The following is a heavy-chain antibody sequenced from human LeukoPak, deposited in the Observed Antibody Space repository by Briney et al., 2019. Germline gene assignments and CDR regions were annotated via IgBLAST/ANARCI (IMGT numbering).Heavy chain of an antibody. Sequence: VASVKVSCKASGYTFTSYDINWVRQATGQGLEWMGWMNPNSGNTGYAQKFQGRVTVTRNTSISTAYMELSSLRSEDTAVYYCARPAAAGKGGYYYYYYMDVWGKGTTVTVSS. CDR1: GYTFTSYD. CDR2: MNPNSGNT. CDR3: ARPAAAGKGGYYYYYYMDV. V-gene: IGHV1-8*01. D-gene: IGHD6-13*01. J-gene: IGHJ6*03.